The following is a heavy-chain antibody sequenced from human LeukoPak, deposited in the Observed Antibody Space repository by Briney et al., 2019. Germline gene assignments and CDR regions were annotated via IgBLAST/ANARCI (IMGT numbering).Heavy chain of an antibody. J-gene: IGHJ4*02. CDR2: IIPIFGTA. CDR3: ARDRIFGVVSDPSPGGY. CDR1: GGTYSSYA. Sequence: SVKVSCKASGGTYSSYAISWVRQAPGQGLEWMGGIIPIFGTANYAQKFQGRVTITADESTSTAYMELSSLRSEDTAVYYCARDRIFGVVSDPSPGGYWGQGTLVTVSS. V-gene: IGHV1-69*01. D-gene: IGHD3-3*02.